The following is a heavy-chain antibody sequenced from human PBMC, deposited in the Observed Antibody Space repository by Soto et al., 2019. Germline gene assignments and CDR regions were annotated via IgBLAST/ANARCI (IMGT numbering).Heavy chain of an antibody. Sequence: SETLSLTCTVSGGSISSSSYYWGWIRQPPGKGLEWIGSIYYSGSTYYNPSLKSRVTISVDTSKNQFSLKLSSVTAADTAVYYCARPVRGRGPAAGYGFDPWGQGTLVTVSS. CDR3: ARPVRGRGPAAGYGFDP. V-gene: IGHV4-39*01. CDR2: IYYSGST. J-gene: IGHJ5*02. D-gene: IGHD6-13*01. CDR1: GGSISSSSYY.